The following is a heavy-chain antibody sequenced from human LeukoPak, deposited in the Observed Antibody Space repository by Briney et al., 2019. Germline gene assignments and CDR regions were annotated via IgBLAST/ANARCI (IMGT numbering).Heavy chain of an antibody. D-gene: IGHD6-19*01. CDR3: ARAVSGRFDY. CDR2: IYYSGST. V-gene: IGHV4-59*08. CDR1: GGSISSYY. J-gene: IGHJ4*02. Sequence: SETLSLTCTVSGGSISSYYWSWIRQPPGKGLEWIGYIYYSGSTNYNPSLKSRVTISVDTSKNQFSLKLSSVTAADTAVYYCARAVSGRFDYWGQGTLVTVSS.